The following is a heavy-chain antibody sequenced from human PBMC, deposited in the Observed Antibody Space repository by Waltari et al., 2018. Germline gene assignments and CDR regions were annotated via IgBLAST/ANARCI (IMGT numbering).Heavy chain of an antibody. CDR3: ASSIAVAGTLYYYYYYGMDV. CDR2: IYHSGST. D-gene: IGHD6-19*01. J-gene: IGHJ6*02. CDR1: GYSISSGYY. Sequence: QVQLQESGPGLVKPSETLSLTCAVSGYSISSGYYWGWIRQPPGKGLEWIGSIYHSGSTYYNPSLKSRVTISVDTSKNQFSLKLSSVTAADTAVYYCASSIAVAGTLYYYYYYGMDVWGQGTTVTVSS. V-gene: IGHV4-38-2*01.